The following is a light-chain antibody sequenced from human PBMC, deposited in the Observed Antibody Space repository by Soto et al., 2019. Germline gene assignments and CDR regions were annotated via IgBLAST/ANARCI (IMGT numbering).Light chain of an antibody. J-gene: IGLJ1*01. CDR1: SANIGAGYD. V-gene: IGLV1-40*01. CDR3: QSYDSSLGAYV. Sequence: QSVLAQPPSVAGAPGQKVNISCTGSSANIGAGYDLHWYQQLPGTAPKLLLYGNSNRPSGVPDRFSGSKSGTSASLAITGLQAEDEAEYYFQSYDSSLGAYVFGTATKLTVL. CDR2: GNS.